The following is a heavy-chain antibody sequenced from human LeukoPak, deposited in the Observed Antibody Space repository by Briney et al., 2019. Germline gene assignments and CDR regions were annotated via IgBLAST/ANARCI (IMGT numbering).Heavy chain of an antibody. J-gene: IGHJ6*02. CDR3: ARDVYCSSTSCYRRGYYYYGMDV. CDR1: GYTFTSYY. D-gene: IGHD2-2*02. Sequence: ASVKVSCKASGYTFTSYYMHWVRQAPGQGLEWMGIINPSGGSRSYAQKFQGRVTMITDTSTSTVSMELSSLRSEHTAVYYCARDVYCSSTSCYRRGYYYYGMDVWGQGTTVTVSS. CDR2: INPSGGSR. V-gene: IGHV1-46*01.